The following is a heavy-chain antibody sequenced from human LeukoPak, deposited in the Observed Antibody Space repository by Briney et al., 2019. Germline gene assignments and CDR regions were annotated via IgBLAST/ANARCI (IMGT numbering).Heavy chain of an antibody. CDR1: GGSISSSSYY. CDR3: ARDEGWFGELSEYFQH. Sequence: SETQSLTCTVSGGSISSSSYYWGWIRQPPGKGVGWIESIYYSGSTYYNPSLKSRVTISVDTSKHQFSLKLSSVTAADTAVYYCARDEGWFGELSEYFQHWGQGTLVTVSS. J-gene: IGHJ1*01. D-gene: IGHD3-10*01. CDR2: IYYSGST. V-gene: IGHV4-39*07.